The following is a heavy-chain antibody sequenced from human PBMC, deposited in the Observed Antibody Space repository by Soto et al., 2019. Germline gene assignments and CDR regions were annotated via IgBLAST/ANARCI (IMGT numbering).Heavy chain of an antibody. D-gene: IGHD3-16*01. V-gene: IGHV4-34*01. Sequence: QVQLQQWGAGLLKPSETLSLTCAVYGGSFSGYYWSWIRQPPGKGLEWIGEINHSGSTNYNPSLKCRVPISVDTSKNQFSLTLSSVTAADTAVYYCASLGAYVDYYYSGMDVWGQGTTVTVSS. J-gene: IGHJ6*02. CDR2: INHSGST. CDR1: GGSFSGYY. CDR3: ASLGAYVDYYYSGMDV.